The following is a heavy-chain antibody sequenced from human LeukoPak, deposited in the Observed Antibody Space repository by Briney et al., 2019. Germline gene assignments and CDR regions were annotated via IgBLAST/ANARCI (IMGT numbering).Heavy chain of an antibody. CDR2: INPSGGST. CDR1: GYTFTSYY. V-gene: IGHV1-46*01. Sequence: ASVKVSCKASGYTFTSYYMHWVRQAPGQGLEWMGIINPSGGSTSYAQKFQGRVTMTRDTSTGTVYMDLSTLRSEDTAVYYCARDAFGSGGSWGLGTLVTVSS. CDR3: ARDAFGSGGS. D-gene: IGHD3-10*01. J-gene: IGHJ5*02.